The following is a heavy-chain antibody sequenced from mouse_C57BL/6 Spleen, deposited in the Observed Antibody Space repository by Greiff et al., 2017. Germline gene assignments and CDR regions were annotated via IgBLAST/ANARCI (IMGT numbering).Heavy chain of an antibody. Sequence: EVQLQQSGPELVKPGASVKMSCKASGYTFTDYNMHWVKQSHGKSLAWIGYITPNNGGTSYNQKFKGKATLTVNKSSSTAYMELRSLTSEESAVYYCAREPGYYASDDWGQGTSVTVSS. J-gene: IGHJ4*01. CDR3: AREPGYYASDD. V-gene: IGHV1-22*01. CDR2: ITPNNGGT. CDR1: GYTFTDYN.